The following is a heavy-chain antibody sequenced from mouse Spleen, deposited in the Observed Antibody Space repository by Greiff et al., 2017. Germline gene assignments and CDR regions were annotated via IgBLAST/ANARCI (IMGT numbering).Heavy chain of an antibody. V-gene: IGHV1-55*01. CDR3: ATFAY. Sequence: VQLQQPGAELVKPGTSVKLSCKASGYNFTSYWINWVKLRPGQGLEWIGDIYPGSGSTNYNEKFKSKATLTVDTSSSTAYMQLSSLASEDSALYYCATFAYWGQGTLVTVSA. CDR1: GYNFTSYW. CDR2: IYPGSGST. J-gene: IGHJ3*01.